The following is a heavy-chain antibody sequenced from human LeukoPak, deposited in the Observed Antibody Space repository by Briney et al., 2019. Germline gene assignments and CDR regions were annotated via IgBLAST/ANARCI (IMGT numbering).Heavy chain of an antibody. D-gene: IGHD3-22*01. J-gene: IGHJ4*02. Sequence: ASVKVSCKASGYTFTSYGISWVRQAPGQGLEWMGWISAYNGNTNYAQKLQGRVTMTTDTSTSTAYMELRSLRSDDTAVYYCAIVNCGMIVVGYDYWGQGTLVTVSS. V-gene: IGHV1-18*01. CDR1: GYTFTSYG. CDR2: ISAYNGNT. CDR3: AIVNCGMIVVGYDY.